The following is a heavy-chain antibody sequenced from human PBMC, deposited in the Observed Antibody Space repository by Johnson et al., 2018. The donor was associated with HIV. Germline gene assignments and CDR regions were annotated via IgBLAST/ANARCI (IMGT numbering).Heavy chain of an antibody. CDR1: GFTFSSYD. V-gene: IGHV3-13*01. J-gene: IGHJ3*02. CDR2: IGTAGDT. CDR3: ARDHLSSRGAFDI. Sequence: VQLVESGGGVVQPGGSLRLSCAASGFTFSSYDMYWVRQATGKGLEWVSGIGTAGDTYYLGSVKGRFTISRDNSKNTLYLQMNSLRAEDTALYYCARDHLSSRGAFDIWGQGTMVTVSS. D-gene: IGHD6-13*01.